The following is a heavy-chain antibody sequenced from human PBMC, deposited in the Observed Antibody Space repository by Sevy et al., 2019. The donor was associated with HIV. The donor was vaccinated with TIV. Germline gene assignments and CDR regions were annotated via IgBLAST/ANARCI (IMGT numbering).Heavy chain of an antibody. CDR3: AKWEGLTGFDY. CDR2: IGSSGTST. D-gene: IGHD1-26*01. J-gene: IGHJ4*02. CDR1: GFTFSSYA. V-gene: IGHV3-23*01. Sequence: GGSLRLSCAASGFTFSSYALTWVRQAPGKGLEWVSTIGSSGTSTYYADSVKGRFTISRDNSKNTLYLQMNSLRAEDTAVYYCAKWEGLTGFDYWGQGTLVTVSS.